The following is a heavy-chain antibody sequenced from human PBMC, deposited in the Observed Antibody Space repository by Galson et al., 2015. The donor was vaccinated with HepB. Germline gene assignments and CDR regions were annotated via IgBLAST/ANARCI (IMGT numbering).Heavy chain of an antibody. CDR3: AKGDITSFGVPQRAINYYNYFMDV. CDR1: GFTFSSFA. Sequence: SLRLSCASSGFTFSSFAMSWVRQAPGKGLEWVSAISGSGDTTNSANSAKGRFSISRDNAKNTLYLQMNSLGAEDTAKYYCAKGDITSFGVPQRAINYYNYFMDVGVKGTAVTDS. V-gene: IGHV3-23*01. J-gene: IGHJ6*03. D-gene: IGHD3-3*01. CDR2: ISGSGDTT.